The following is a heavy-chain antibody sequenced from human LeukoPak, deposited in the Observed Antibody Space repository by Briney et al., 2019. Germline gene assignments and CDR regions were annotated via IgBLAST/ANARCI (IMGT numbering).Heavy chain of an antibody. V-gene: IGHV4-34*01. CDR1: GGSFSGYY. J-gene: IGHJ4*02. CDR3: ARPAFYGSGSYYFDY. Sequence: TTSETLSLTCAVYGGSFSGYYWSWIRQPPGKGLEWIGEINHSGSTNYNPSLKSRVTISVDTSKNQFSLKLSSVTAADTAVYYCARPAFYGSGSYYFDYWGQGTLVTVSS. D-gene: IGHD3-10*01. CDR2: INHSGST.